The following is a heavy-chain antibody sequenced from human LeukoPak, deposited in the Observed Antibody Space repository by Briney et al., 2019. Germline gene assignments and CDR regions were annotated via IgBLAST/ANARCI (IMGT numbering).Heavy chain of an antibody. V-gene: IGHV3-23*01. CDR1: GFTFSSYG. J-gene: IGHJ4*02. Sequence: GGSLRLSCAASGFTFSSYGMSWVRQAPGKGLEWVSAISGSGGSTYYADSVKGRFTISRDNAKNSLYLQMNTLRAEDTAVYYCARGGPYCGGDCFDYWGQGTLVTVSS. CDR3: ARGGPYCGGDCFDY. D-gene: IGHD2-21*01. CDR2: ISGSGGST.